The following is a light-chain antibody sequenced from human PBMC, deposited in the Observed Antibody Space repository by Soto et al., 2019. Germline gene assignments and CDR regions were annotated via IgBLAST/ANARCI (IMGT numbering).Light chain of an antibody. V-gene: IGLV2-14*02. J-gene: IGLJ1*01. CDR3: SSFTTSSTRV. Sequence: QSALTQPASVSGSPGQSITISCTGTSSDVGSYNLVSWYQQYPGKDPNLMIYEVSYRLSGVSNRFSGSKSGNTASLTISGLQAEDEADYYCSSFTTSSTRVFGTGTKLTVL. CDR2: EVS. CDR1: SSDVGSYNL.